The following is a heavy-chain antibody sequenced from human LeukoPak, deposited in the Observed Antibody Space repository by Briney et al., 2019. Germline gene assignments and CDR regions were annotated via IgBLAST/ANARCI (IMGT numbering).Heavy chain of an antibody. CDR1: GFTFSTYA. J-gene: IGHJ6*02. Sequence: GGSLRLSCAASGFTFSTYAMSWVRQAPGKGLEWVSAMSGSGGSTYYADSVKGRLTISRDNSKNTLYLQMNSLRVEDTAVYYCARAPLGIFGVMIPYGMVVWGQGTTVTVSS. CDR2: MSGSGGST. V-gene: IGHV3-23*01. D-gene: IGHD3-3*01. CDR3: ARAPLGIFGVMIPYGMVV.